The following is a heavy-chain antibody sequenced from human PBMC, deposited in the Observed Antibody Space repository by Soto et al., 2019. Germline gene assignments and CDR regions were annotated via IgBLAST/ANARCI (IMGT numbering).Heavy chain of an antibody. V-gene: IGHV5-51*01. D-gene: IGHD2-8*01. CDR3: ARPLYPGYCTDGACYSSDD. CDR1: GYTFTAYW. J-gene: IGHJ4*02. CDR2: IFPADSEI. Sequence: PGESLKISCQSFGYTFTAYWIAWVRQMPGKGLEWMGIIFPADSEIRYSPSFRGHVTISADKSISTAYLQWSSLEASDTAMYYCARPLYPGYCTDGACYSSDDWGQGTPVTVAS.